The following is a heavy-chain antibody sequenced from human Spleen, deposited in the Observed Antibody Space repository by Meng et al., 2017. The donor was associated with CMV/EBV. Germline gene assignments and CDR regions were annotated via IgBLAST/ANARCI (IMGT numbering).Heavy chain of an antibody. J-gene: IGHJ4*02. CDR2: IRYDGSNK. Sequence: SLSPSCAASGFTFSSYGMHWVRQAPGKGLEWVAFIRYDGSNKYYADSVKGRFTISRDNSKNTLYLQMNSLRAEDTAVYYGLRGYTLWGQGTLVTVSS. V-gene: IGHV3-30*02. CDR1: GFTFSSYG. CDR3: LRGYTL. D-gene: IGHD5-18*01.